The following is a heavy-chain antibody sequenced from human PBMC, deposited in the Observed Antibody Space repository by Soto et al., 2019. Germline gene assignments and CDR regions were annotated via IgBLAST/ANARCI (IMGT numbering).Heavy chain of an antibody. CDR2: IVPIFGAA. Sequence: QAQLVQSGAEVKKPGSSVKVSCKASGGSFNNHAVNWVRQAPGQGLEWMGGIVPIFGAADYAQKFQGRVTITADESMSTSYMEMSSLRSEDTAVYYCARGAGTYWYFDLWGPGTLVTVSS. D-gene: IGHD1-26*01. V-gene: IGHV1-69*01. J-gene: IGHJ2*01. CDR3: ARGAGTYWYFDL. CDR1: GGSFNNHA.